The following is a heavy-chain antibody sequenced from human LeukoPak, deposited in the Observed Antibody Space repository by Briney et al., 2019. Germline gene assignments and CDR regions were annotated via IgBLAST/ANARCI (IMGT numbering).Heavy chain of an antibody. V-gene: IGHV3-48*01. D-gene: IGHD6-6*01. Sequence: GGSLRLSCAASGFTLSNYGMNWVRQAPGKGLEWVSYISSTSSDKEYADSVKGRLTNSRDNAKSSLYLQFNSLRAEDTAVYYCARGGAASRDYWGRGTLVIVSS. CDR1: GFTLSNYG. CDR2: ISSTSSDK. J-gene: IGHJ4*02. CDR3: ARGGAASRDY.